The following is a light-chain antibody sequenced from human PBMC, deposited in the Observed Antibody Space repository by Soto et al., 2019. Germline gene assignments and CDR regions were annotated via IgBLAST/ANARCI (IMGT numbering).Light chain of an antibody. V-gene: IGKV3-11*01. CDR1: QSVSYY. J-gene: IGKJ2*01. CDR2: DAS. CDR3: HQRSNWPWT. Sequence: EIVLTQSPATLSLSPGEGATLSCRASQSVSYYLAWYQQKPGQAPRLLIYDASNRATGIPARFSGSGSGTAFTLTISSLEPEDFAVYFCHQRSNWPWTFGQGTKLEIK.